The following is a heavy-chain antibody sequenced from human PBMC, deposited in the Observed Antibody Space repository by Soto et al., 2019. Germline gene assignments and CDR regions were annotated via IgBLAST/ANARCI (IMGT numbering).Heavy chain of an antibody. CDR2: IYWDDVK. J-gene: IGHJ4*02. V-gene: IGHV2-5*02. CDR1: GFSLSTGGVG. Sequence: QITLKESGPTLLKPTQTLTLTCTLSGFSLSTGGVGVGWIRQSPGKALEWLAVIYWDDVKHYSPSLERRLTITKDTSESEVVLTMTNMDPVDTATYYCARKGSGDYALDYWGQGILVTVSS. D-gene: IGHD4-17*01. CDR3: ARKGSGDYALDY.